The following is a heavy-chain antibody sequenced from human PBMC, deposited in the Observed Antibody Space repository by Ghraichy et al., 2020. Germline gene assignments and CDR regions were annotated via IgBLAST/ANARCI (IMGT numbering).Heavy chain of an antibody. CDR2: IKQDGSAK. D-gene: IGHD3-10*01. J-gene: IGHJ4*02. CDR1: GFIFNTYW. CDR3: VRDDGSGTYYTSY. Sequence: GGSLRLSCAASGFIFNTYWMSWVRQAPGKGLEWVANIKQDGSAKYYVESVKGRFTISRDNAKNSLYLQMNSLRVEETAIYYCVRDDGSGTYYTSYWGQGTLVTVSS. V-gene: IGHV3-7*03.